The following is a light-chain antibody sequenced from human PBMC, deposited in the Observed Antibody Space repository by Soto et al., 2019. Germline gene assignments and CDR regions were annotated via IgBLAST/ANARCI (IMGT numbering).Light chain of an antibody. Sequence: EIVRTQSPATLSVSPVEVATLSCRASQSVSSNLAWYQQKPGQAPRLLIYGASNRATGIPDRFSGSGSGTDFTLTISSLQPEDFATYYCLQDYNYPITCGQGTQLEIK. CDR3: LQDYNYPIT. V-gene: IGKV3D-15*01. CDR2: GAS. J-gene: IGKJ5*01. CDR1: QSVSSN.